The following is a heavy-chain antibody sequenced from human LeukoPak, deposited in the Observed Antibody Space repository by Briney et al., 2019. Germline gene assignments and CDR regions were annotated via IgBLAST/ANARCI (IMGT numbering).Heavy chain of an antibody. V-gene: IGHV4-4*02. J-gene: IGHJ1*01. CDR1: GFTVSSNY. CDR2: IFHSGLT. Sequence: GSLXLSCAASGFTVSSNYMSWVRQAPGKGLEWIGEIFHSGLTNYNPSLKSRVTISLDKSKNQFSLKLNSVTAADTAVYYCAXXPHXPQYPQAFFQYWGQGTLVTVSS. CDR3: AXXPHXPQYPQAFFQY. D-gene: IGHD2-2*01.